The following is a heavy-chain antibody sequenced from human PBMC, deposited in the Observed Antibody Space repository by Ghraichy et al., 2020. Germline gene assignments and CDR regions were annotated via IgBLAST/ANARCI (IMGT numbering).Heavy chain of an antibody. CDR3: ARRGVRHYYYGMDV. D-gene: IGHD3-10*01. V-gene: IGHV4-4*09. Sequence: SETLSLTCTVSGGSISSYYWSWIRQPPGKGLEWIGYIYTSGSTNYNPSLKSRVTISVDTSKNQFSLKLSSVTAADTAVYYCARRGVRHYYYGMDVWGQGTTVTVSS. CDR1: GGSISSYY. J-gene: IGHJ6*02. CDR2: IYTSGST.